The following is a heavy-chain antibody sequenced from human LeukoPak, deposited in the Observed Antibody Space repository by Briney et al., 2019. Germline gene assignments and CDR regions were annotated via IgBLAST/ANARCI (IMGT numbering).Heavy chain of an antibody. CDR2: ISAYNGNT. J-gene: IGHJ4*02. D-gene: IGHD3-22*01. CDR3: ASLGAYDSSGYNYFDY. Sequence: VKVSCKASGYTFTSYGISWVRQAPGQGLEWMGWISAYNGNTNYAQKLQGRVTMTTDTSTSTAYMELRSLRSDDTAVYYCASLGAYDSSGYNYFDYWGQGTLVTVSS. CDR1: GYTFTSYG. V-gene: IGHV1-18*01.